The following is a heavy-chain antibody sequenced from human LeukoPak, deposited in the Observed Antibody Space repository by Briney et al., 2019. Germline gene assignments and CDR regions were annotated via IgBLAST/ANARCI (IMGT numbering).Heavy chain of an antibody. D-gene: IGHD1-26*01. CDR2: ISGSGSRT. CDR1: GLTFSSYA. V-gene: IGHV3-23*01. Sequence: GGSLRLSCAASGLTFSSYAMGWVRQAPGKGLEWISAISGSGSRTYYAASVRGRFTTSRDNSQSTVYLQMNSLRAEDTAVYYCAKEATWELLRSYYFDYWGQGILVTVSS. CDR3: AKEATWELLRSYYFDY. J-gene: IGHJ4*02.